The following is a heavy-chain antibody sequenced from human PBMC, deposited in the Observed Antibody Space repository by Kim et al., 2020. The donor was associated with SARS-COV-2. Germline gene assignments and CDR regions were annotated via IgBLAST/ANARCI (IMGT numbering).Heavy chain of an antibody. V-gene: IGHV3-15*01. Sequence: GATTDYAAPVKFRFTISRDDTIDTLYMQMNSLKTEDSAVYYCTTGSWFDPWGQGTLVTVSS. CDR3: TTGSWFDP. CDR2: GATT. J-gene: IGHJ5*02.